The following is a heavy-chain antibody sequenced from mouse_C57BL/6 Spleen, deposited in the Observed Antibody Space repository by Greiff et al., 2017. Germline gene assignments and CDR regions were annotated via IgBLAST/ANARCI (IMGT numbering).Heavy chain of an antibody. V-gene: IGHV1-47*01. CDR2: FHPDNDDT. CDR3: ARGNYDYDGDYFDY. CDR1: GYTFTTYP. Sequence: VQLQESGAELVKPGASVKMSCKASGYTFTTYPIEWMKQNHGQSLEWIGNFHPDNDDTKYNEKFKGKATLTVEKSSSTVYLELSRLTSDDAAVYYGARGNYDYDGDYFDYWGQGTTLTVSS. J-gene: IGHJ2*01. D-gene: IGHD2-4*01.